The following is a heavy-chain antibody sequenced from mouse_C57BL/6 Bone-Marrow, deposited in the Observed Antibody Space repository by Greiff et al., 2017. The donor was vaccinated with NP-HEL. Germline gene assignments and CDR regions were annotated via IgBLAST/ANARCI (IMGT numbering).Heavy chain of an antibody. V-gene: IGHV5-4*01. J-gene: IGHJ3*01. CDR1: GFTFSSYA. D-gene: IGHD2-3*01. CDR2: ISVGGSYT. Sequence: EVQVVESGGGLVKPGGSLKLSCAASGFTFSSYAMSWVRQTPEKRLEWVATISVGGSYTYYPDNVKGRFTISRDNAKNILYLQMSHLESEDTAMYYCARESYDGYAYWGQGTLVTVSA. CDR3: ARESYDGYAY.